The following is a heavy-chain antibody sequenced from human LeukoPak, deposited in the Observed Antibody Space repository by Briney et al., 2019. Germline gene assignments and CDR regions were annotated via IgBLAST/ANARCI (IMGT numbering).Heavy chain of an antibody. J-gene: IGHJ4*02. D-gene: IGHD3-10*01. CDR3: ARLYYGSGSLYYFDY. CDR2: IYPGDSDT. V-gene: IGHV5-51*01. Sequence: GESLKISCEGSGYSFTSYWIGWVRQMPGKGLEWMGIIYPGDSDTRYSPSFQGQVTISADKSISTAYLQWSSLKASDTAMYYCARLYYGSGSLYYFDYWGQGTLVTVSS. CDR1: GYSFTSYW.